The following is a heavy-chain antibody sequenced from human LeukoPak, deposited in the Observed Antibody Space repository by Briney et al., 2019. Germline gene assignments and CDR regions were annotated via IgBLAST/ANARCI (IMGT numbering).Heavy chain of an antibody. D-gene: IGHD4-23*01. V-gene: IGHV3-33*08. Sequence: GGSLRLSCAASGFTFSSYGMHWVRQAPGKGLEWVAVIWYDGSNKYYADSVKGRFTISRDNSKNTLYLQMNSLRAEDTAVYYCARGVGANSGDYWGQGTLVTVSS. CDR2: IWYDGSNK. J-gene: IGHJ4*02. CDR1: GFTFSSYG. CDR3: ARGVGANSGDY.